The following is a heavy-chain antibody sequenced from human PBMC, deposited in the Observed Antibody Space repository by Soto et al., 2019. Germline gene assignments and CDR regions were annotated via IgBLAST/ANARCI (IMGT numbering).Heavy chain of an antibody. CDR3: ARLKQDYAVA. V-gene: IGHV1-8*01. J-gene: IGHJ5*02. Sequence: QVQLVQSGAEVKKPGASVKVSCKASGYTFTSYDINWVRLATGQGLEWMGWMNPNSGNTAYAQKFXGRVXMXWNTSISTAYMELSSLRSEDTAVYYCARLKQDYAVAWGQGTLVTVSS. CDR2: MNPNSGNT. D-gene: IGHD3-16*01. CDR1: GYTFTSYD.